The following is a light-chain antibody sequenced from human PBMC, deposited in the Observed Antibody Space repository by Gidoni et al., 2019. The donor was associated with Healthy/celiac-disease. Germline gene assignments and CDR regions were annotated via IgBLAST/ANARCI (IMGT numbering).Light chain of an antibody. V-gene: IGLV1-51*01. Sequence: QSVLTQPPSVSAAPGQKVTISCSGSSPNIGNNYVSWYQQLPGTAPKLLIYDNNTRPSGIPDRFSGSKSGTSATLGITGLQTGDEADYYCGTWDSSLSAGLFGGGTKLTVL. CDR1: SPNIGNNY. CDR2: DNN. J-gene: IGLJ3*02. CDR3: GTWDSSLSAGL.